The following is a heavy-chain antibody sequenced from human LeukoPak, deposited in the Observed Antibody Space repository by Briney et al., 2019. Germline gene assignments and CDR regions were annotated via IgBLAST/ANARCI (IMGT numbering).Heavy chain of an antibody. CDR1: GYTFTSYS. CDR3: ARDYDFWSGLNWFDP. CDR2: ISAYNGNT. V-gene: IGHV1-18*01. D-gene: IGHD3-3*01. J-gene: IGHJ5*02. Sequence: ASVKVSCKASGYTFTSYSISWVRQAPGQGLEWMGWISAYNGNTNYAQKLQGRVTMTTDTSTSTAYMELRSLRSDDTAVYYCARDYDFWSGLNWFDPWGQGTLVTVSS.